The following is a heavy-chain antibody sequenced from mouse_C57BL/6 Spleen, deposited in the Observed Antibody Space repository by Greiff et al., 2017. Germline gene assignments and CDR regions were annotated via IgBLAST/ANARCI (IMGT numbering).Heavy chain of an antibody. CDR2: IWRGGST. D-gene: IGHD2-4*01. V-gene: IGHV2-5*01. CDR1: GFSLTSYC. CDR3: ANNFDYDCDDWYFDV. Sequence: QVQLQQSGPGQVQPSQSLSITCTASGFSLTSYCVHWVRQSPGKGLEWLGGIWRGGSTDKDAAFMSRLSITKDNSKSQVFFKMNSLQADVTSIYYCANNFDYDCDDWYFDVWGTGTTVTVSS. J-gene: IGHJ1*03.